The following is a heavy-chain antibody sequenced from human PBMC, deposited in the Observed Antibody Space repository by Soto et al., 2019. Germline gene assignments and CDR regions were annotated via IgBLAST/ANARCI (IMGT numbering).Heavy chain of an antibody. CDR3: ASLHGARFDP. D-gene: IGHD4-17*01. CDR1: GGSISTNY. CDR2: ISSSGYT. Sequence: PSETLSLTCTVSGGSISTNYWSWIRQPPGKGLEWIGYISSSGYTNYNASLKSRITISIDTSKNQFSLKLTSVTAADTAVYYCASLHGARFDPWAQGTPVTVSS. J-gene: IGHJ5*02. V-gene: IGHV4-4*08.